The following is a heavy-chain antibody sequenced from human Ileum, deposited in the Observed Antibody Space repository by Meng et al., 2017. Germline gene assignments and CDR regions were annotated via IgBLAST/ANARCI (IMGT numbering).Heavy chain of an antibody. Sequence: QGQLQESGPGLVKPSGTLSLTCAVSGDSISSRDWRSWVRQPPGKGLEWIGEISQESGRTNYNPSLKSRVTISLDKSKNQFSLNLNSVTAADTAVYYCVRNEGYSLGDWGQGTLVTVSS. D-gene: IGHD2-21*01. CDR2: ISQESGRT. CDR3: VRNEGYSLGD. J-gene: IGHJ4*02. CDR1: GDSISSRDW. V-gene: IGHV4-4*02.